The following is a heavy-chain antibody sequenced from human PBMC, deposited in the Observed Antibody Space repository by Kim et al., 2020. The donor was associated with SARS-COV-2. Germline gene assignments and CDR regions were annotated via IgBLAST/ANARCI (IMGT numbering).Heavy chain of an antibody. CDR2: SN. D-gene: IGHD6-13*01. CDR3: ARGIHSSFDY. V-gene: IGHV6-1*01. J-gene: IGHJ4*02. Sequence: SNDYAESVKSRIIINADTSKNQFSLQLNSVTPEDTAVYYCARGIHSSFDYWSQGVLVTVSS.